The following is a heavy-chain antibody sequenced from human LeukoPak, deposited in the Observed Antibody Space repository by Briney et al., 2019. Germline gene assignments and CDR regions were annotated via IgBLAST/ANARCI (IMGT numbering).Heavy chain of an antibody. CDR1: GGSISSYY. CDR3: ARQAIYGSGSYYAYYFDY. V-gene: IGHV4-59*08. D-gene: IGHD3-10*01. CDR2: IYYSGST. J-gene: IGHJ4*02. Sequence: PSETLSLTCTVSGGSISSYYWSWIRQPPGKGLEWIAYIYYSGSTNYNPSLKSRVTISVDTSKNQFSLKLSSVTAADTAVYYCARQAIYGSGSYYAYYFDYWGQGTLVTVSS.